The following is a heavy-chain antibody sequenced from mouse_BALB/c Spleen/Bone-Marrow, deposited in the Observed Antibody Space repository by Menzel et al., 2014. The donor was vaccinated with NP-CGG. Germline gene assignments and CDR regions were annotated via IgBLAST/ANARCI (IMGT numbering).Heavy chain of an antibody. CDR3: ASPLITTVVAPFAY. CDR1: GDSITSGY. CDR2: ISYSGST. Sequence: EVKLMESGPSLVKPSQTLSLPCSVTGDSITSGYWNWIRKFPGNKLEYMGYISYSGSTYYNPSLKSRISITRDTSKNXYYLQLNSVTTEDTATYYCASPLITTVVAPFAYWGQGTLVTVSA. J-gene: IGHJ3*01. D-gene: IGHD1-1*01. V-gene: IGHV3-8*02.